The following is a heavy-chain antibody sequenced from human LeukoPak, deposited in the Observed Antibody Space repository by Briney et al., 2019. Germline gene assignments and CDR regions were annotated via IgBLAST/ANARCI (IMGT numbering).Heavy chain of an antibody. J-gene: IGHJ4*02. V-gene: IGHV4-34*01. CDR2: INHSGST. D-gene: IGHD3-22*01. CDR1: GGSFSGCY. Sequence: PSETLSLTCAVYGGSFSGCYWSWIRQPPGKGLEWIGEINHSGSTNYNPSLKSRVTISVDTSKNQFSLKLSSVTAADTAVYYCARVTPGDSSGYYYVHFDYWGQGTLVTVSS. CDR3: ARVTPGDSSGYYYVHFDY.